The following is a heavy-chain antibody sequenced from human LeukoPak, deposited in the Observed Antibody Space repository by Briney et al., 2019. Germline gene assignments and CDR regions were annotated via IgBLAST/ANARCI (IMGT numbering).Heavy chain of an antibody. CDR1: GGSISSYY. D-gene: IGHD6-19*01. CDR3: ARPTSSGWYGD. V-gene: IGHV4-4*09. J-gene: IGHJ4*02. CDR2: IYTSGST. Sequence: SETLSLTCTVSGGSISSYYWTWIRQPPGKGLEWIVYIYTSGSTNYNPSLKSRVTISVDTSKNQFSLKLSSVTAVDTAVYYCARPTSSGWYGDWGQGTLVTVSS.